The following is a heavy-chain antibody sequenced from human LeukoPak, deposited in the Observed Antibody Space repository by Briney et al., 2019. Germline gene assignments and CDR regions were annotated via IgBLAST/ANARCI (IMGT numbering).Heavy chain of an antibody. CDR1: GGSVSNYY. J-gene: IGHJ4*02. D-gene: IGHD6-6*01. V-gene: IGHV4-59*08. CDR3: ARHFAYSRSSYFDY. CDR2: VYYTGST. Sequence: SETLSLTCSVSGGSVSNYYWSWIRQPPGQGLEWIGYVYYTGSTNYNPSLKSRVTMFEDKSKNQFSLRLYSVTAADTAVYYCARHFAYSRSSYFDYWGQGNLVTVSS.